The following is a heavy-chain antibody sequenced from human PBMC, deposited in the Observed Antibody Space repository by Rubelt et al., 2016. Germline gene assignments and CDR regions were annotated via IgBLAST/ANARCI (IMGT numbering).Heavy chain of an antibody. Sequence: QVQLQESGPGLVKPSETLSLTCTVSGGSISSYYWGWIRQPPGKGLEWIGSIYYSGSTYYNPSLKCRVPISVDTSKNQFSLKLSSVTAADTAVYYCARLHQGFRGYYFDYWGQGTLVTVSS. CDR3: ARLHQGFRGYYFDY. V-gene: IGHV4-39*01. CDR1: GGSISSYY. J-gene: IGHJ4*02. CDR2: IYYSGST.